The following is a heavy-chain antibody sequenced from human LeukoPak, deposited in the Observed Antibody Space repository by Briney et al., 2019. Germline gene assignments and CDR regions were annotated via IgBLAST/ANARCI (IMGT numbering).Heavy chain of an antibody. CDR2: LIGSGGTT. CDR1: GFTFSNYG. V-gene: IGHV3-23*01. J-gene: IGHJ4*02. D-gene: IGHD3-3*01. Sequence: GGTLRLSCAASGFTFSNYGMSWVRQTPGRGLEWVSALIGSGGTTYYADSVKGRFTISRDNSKNTLYLQMNSLRAEDTAIYYCARDERLLSFLKWGQGTLVTVSS. CDR3: ARDERLLSFLK.